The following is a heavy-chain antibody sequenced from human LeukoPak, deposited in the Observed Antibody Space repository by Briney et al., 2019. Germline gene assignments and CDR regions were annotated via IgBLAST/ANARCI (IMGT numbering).Heavy chain of an antibody. Sequence: GGSLRLSCAASGFTFTTYWMSWVRQFPGKGLEWVANINQDGTEKYYVDSVKGRFTISRDNAKNSLYLQMNSLRAEDTAVYYCAGQSRLGYCSGGSCYSQPFDPWGQGTLVTVSS. CDR3: AGQSRLGYCSGGSCYSQPFDP. CDR1: GFTFTTYW. V-gene: IGHV3-7*01. J-gene: IGHJ5*02. CDR2: INQDGTEK. D-gene: IGHD2-15*01.